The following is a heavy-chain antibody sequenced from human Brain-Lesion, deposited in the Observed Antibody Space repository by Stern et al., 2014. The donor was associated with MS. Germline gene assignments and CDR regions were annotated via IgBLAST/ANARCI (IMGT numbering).Heavy chain of an antibody. CDR2: IYTSGST. Sequence: VQLVESGPGLVKPSQTLSLTCTVSGGSISSGSYYWSWIRQPAGKGLEWIGQIYTSGSTNYNPSLKSRVTMSQDTSKNHFPLNVSSVPAADTAVYYCARFEARITRYYDGMDVWGQGTTVTVSS. J-gene: IGHJ6*02. V-gene: IGHV4-61*02. D-gene: IGHD1-20*01. CDR3: ARFEARITRYYDGMDV. CDR1: GGSISSGSYY.